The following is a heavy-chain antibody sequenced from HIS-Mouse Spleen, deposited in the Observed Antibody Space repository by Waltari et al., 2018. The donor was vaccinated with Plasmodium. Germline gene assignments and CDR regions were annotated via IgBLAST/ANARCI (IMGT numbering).Heavy chain of an antibody. CDR1: GFTFSSYW. D-gene: IGHD6-13*01. Sequence: EVQLVESGGGLVQPGGSLRLSCAASGFTFSSYWMSWVRQAPGKGLELGANIKQDGCWKYYVDSVKGRFTISRDNAKNSLYLQMNSLRAEDTAVYYCASSWYWYFDLWGRGTLVTVSS. CDR3: ASSWYWYFDL. V-gene: IGHV3-7*01. CDR2: IKQDGCWK. J-gene: IGHJ2*01.